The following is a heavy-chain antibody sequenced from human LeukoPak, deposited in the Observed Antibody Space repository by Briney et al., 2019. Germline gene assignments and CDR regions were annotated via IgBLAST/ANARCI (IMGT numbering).Heavy chain of an antibody. CDR2: INPSGGTT. V-gene: IGHV1-46*01. J-gene: IGHJ4*02. Sequence: ASVKVSCKASGYSFTSYYMNWVRQAPGQGLEWMGIINPSGGTTSYAQKFQGRVTMTRDTSTSTVYMELSGLTSEDTAVYYCARGQWLYPVDYWGQGTLVTVSS. D-gene: IGHD6-19*01. CDR1: GYSFTSYY. CDR3: ARGQWLYPVDY.